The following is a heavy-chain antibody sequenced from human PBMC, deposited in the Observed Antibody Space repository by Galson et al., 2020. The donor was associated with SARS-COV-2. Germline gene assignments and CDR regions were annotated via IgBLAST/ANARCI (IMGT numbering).Heavy chain of an antibody. J-gene: IGHJ4*02. CDR1: GFTFSSYA. D-gene: IGHD4-17*01. V-gene: IGHV3-23*01. Sequence: TGGSLRLSCAASGFTFSSYAMSWVRQAPGKGLEWVSGISGSGGNTHYTDSVKGRFTISRDNSKNTLYLQMNSLRAEDTAVYSCAKDVYGDYIITFDYWGKGTLVTVSS. CDR3: AKDVYGDYIITFDY. CDR2: ISGSGGNT.